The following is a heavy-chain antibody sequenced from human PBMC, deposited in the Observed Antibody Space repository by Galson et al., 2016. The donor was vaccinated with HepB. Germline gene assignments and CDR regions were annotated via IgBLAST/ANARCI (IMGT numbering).Heavy chain of an antibody. V-gene: IGHV3-23*01. CDR3: VGGYYLYYFEY. CDR2: TPAGGYST. D-gene: IGHD3-22*01. CDR1: GFTFSTHA. J-gene: IGHJ4*02. Sequence: SLRLSCAASGFTFSTHAMTWVRQAPGKGLEWVSETPAGGYSTYYADSVKGRFTISRDNSKNTLYLQMNSLGVDDTAIYYCVGGYYLYYFEYWGQGTLVTVSS.